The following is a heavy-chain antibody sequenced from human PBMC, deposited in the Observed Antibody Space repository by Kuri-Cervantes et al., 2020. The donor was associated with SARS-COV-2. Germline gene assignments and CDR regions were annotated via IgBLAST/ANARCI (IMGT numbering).Heavy chain of an antibody. CDR1: GGTFSSYA. D-gene: IGHD2-2*01. CDR2: ITPIFGTA. CDR3: ARDCSGTDCYIIIYAMSE. J-gene: IGHJ4*02. V-gene: IGHV1-69*13. Sequence: SVKVSCKASGGTFSSYAISWVRQAPGQGLEWMGGITPIFGTANYAQKFQGRVTITADESTSTAYMELSSLRSEDTAVYYCARDCSGTDCYIIIYAMSEWGQGTLVTVSS.